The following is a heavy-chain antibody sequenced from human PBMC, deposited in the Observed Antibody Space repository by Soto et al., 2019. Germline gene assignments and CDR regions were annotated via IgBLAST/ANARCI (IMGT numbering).Heavy chain of an antibody. V-gene: IGHV1-8*01. CDR3: ARGRIIVAGGFDP. CDR1: GYTFTSYD. Sequence: QVQLVQSGAEVKKPGASVKVSCKASGYTFTSYDIIWVRQATGQGLEWMGWMNPSTGNTDSAEKFQGRLTMTRNTSISTVYMELSSLSFEYTAVYYSARGRIIVAGGFDPWGQGTLVTVSS. J-gene: IGHJ5*02. CDR2: MNPSTGNT. D-gene: IGHD6-19*01.